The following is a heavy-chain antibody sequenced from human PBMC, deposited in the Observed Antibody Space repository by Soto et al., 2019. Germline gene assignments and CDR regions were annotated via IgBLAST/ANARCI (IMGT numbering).Heavy chain of an antibody. V-gene: IGHV1-58*01. CDR2: IVLGNGNT. D-gene: IGHD3-9*01. CDR3: AKRIGKIAWYWIDN. J-gene: IGHJ4*02. Sequence: ASVKVSCKASGFTFSSSSFQWVRQARGQGLEWIGWIVLGNGNTNYAQKFQERVTITRDMSTSTAYMEVRSLTFEDTAVYYCAKRIGKIAWYWIDNWGQGTLVTVSS. CDR1: GFTFSSSS.